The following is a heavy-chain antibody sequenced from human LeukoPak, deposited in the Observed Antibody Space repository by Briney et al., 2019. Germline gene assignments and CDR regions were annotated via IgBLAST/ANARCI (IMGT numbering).Heavy chain of an antibody. CDR2: IKQDGSET. J-gene: IGHJ4*02. D-gene: IGHD3-3*01. V-gene: IGHV3-7*01. Sequence: GGSLRLSCAASGFTFSSYWMSWVRRAPGKGLEWVANIKQDGSETYYVDSVRGRFTISRDNAKNSLYLQMNSLRAEDTAVYYCARDFWGAYRVDFFDYWGQGTLVTVSS. CDR1: GFTFSSYW. CDR3: ARDFWGAYRVDFFDY.